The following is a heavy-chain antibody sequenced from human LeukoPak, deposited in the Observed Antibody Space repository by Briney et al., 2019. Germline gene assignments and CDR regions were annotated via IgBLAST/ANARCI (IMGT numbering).Heavy chain of an antibody. CDR2: IYYSGSS. Sequence: SETLSLTCTVSGGSISSYYWSWIRQPPGKGLEWIGYIYYSGSSNYNPSLKSRVTISVDTSKNQFSLKLSSVTAADTAVYYCARATIFGVFIGYFDYWGQGTLVTVSS. V-gene: IGHV4-59*01. J-gene: IGHJ4*02. CDR3: ARATIFGVFIGYFDY. CDR1: GGSISSYY. D-gene: IGHD3-3*01.